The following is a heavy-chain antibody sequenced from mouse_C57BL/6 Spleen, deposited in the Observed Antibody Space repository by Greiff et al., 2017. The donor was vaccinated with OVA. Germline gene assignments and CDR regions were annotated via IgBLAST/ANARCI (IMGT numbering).Heavy chain of an antibody. D-gene: IGHD3-3*01. CDR1: GYAFSSSW. Sequence: VQLQQSGPELVKPGASVKISCKASGYAFSSSWMNWVKQRPGKGLEWIGRIYPGDGDTNYNGKFKGKATLTADKSSSTAYMQLSSLTSEDSAVYFCARWGTGYAMDYWGQGTSVTVSS. J-gene: IGHJ4*01. CDR2: IYPGDGDT. V-gene: IGHV1-82*01. CDR3: ARWGTGYAMDY.